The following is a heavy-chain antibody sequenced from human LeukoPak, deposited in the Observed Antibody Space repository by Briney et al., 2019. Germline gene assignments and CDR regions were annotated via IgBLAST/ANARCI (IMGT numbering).Heavy chain of an antibody. V-gene: IGHV4-31*03. Sequence: SQTLSLTCTVSGGSISSGGYYWSWIRQHPGKGLEWIGYIYYSGSTNYNPSLKSRVTISVDTSKNQFSLKLSSVTAADTAVYYCARSFHSSGYYWAYWGQGTLVTVSS. J-gene: IGHJ4*02. CDR3: ARSFHSSGYYWAY. D-gene: IGHD3-22*01. CDR2: IYYSGST. CDR1: GGSISSGGYY.